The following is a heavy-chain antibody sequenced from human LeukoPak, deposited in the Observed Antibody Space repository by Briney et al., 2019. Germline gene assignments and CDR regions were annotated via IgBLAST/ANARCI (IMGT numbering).Heavy chain of an antibody. CDR2: TTNTGSPR. V-gene: IGHV3-11*04. J-gene: IGHJ3*02. CDR1: GFTFSDYY. CDR3: ARERRGWAAGSGPDGFAI. Sequence: GGSLRLSCAASGFTFSDYYMSWIRQAPGQGLEWVSYTTNTGSPRYYADSVKGRFTISRDNAKNSLSLQMNSLSVDETAVYYCARERRGWAAGSGPDGFAIWGQGTMVTVS. D-gene: IGHD1-26*01.